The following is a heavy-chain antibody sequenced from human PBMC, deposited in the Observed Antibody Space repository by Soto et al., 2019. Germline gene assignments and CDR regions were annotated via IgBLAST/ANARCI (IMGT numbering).Heavy chain of an antibody. J-gene: IGHJ6*02. D-gene: IGHD1-1*01. V-gene: IGHV3-7*03. CDR2: IKQDGSEK. CDR1: GFTFSSYW. CDR3: VRGTPTPGLDI. Sequence: GGSLRLSCAASGFTFSSYWMNWVRQAPGKGLEWVANIKQDGSEKYYVDSVRGRFTISRDSTRNSLYLNMDSLRVEDTATYYCVRGTPTPGLDIWGRGTTVTVSS.